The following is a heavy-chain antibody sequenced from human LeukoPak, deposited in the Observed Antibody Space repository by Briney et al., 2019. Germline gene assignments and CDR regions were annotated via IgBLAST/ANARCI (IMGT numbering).Heavy chain of an antibody. CDR2: IKEDGTET. J-gene: IGHJ4*02. Sequence: GGSLRLSCAASGFMFSSNWMSWVRLAPGKGLEWVANIKEDGTETYYVDSVKGRFTISRDNAKNSLYLQMNSLRVEGTAVYYCAKEGRSLQTYWGQGALVTVSS. CDR3: AKEGRSLQTY. CDR1: GFMFSSNW. D-gene: IGHD5-24*01. V-gene: IGHV3-7*03.